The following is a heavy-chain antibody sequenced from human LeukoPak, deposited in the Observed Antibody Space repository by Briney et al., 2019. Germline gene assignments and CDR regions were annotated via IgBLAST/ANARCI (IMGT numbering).Heavy chain of an antibody. CDR3: ARERVVDDFWSGYPINWFDP. V-gene: IGHV4-31*11. D-gene: IGHD3-3*01. Sequence: SETLSLTCAVSGGSISSGGYSWSWIRQPPGKGLEWIGYIYYSGSTYYNPSLKSRVTISVDTSKNQFSLKLSSVTAADTAVYYCARERVVDDFWSGYPINWFDPWGQGTLVTVSS. CDR1: GGSISSGGYS. CDR2: IYYSGST. J-gene: IGHJ5*02.